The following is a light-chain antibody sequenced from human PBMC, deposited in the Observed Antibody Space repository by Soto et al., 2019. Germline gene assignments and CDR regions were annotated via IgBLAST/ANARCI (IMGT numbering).Light chain of an antibody. CDR1: PSLTRSY. CDR3: QQYESSPPSYT. CDR2: GAS. V-gene: IGKV3-20*01. Sequence: EIVWTQSPGNLSLSPGEIATLSCRASPSLTRSYLAWYQHKPGQAPRLLIYGASSRATGIPDRFSGGGSGSGFALTISILEPEAYAVSYCQQYESSPPSYTLGQGTKLEIK. J-gene: IGKJ2*01.